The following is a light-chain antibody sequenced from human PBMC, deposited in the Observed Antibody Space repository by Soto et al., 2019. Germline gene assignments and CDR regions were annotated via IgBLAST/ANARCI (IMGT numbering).Light chain of an antibody. CDR2: AAS. CDR1: QTISSY. Sequence: DILMTQSPSSLAASVRDRVTVTCRASQTISSYLNWYQHKPGKAPKLLIYAASNLESGVPSRFSGRGSGTDFTLTISSLQAEDFATYYCQQSYRPAWTFGHGTKVEIK. CDR3: QQSYRPAWT. V-gene: IGKV1-39*01. J-gene: IGKJ1*01.